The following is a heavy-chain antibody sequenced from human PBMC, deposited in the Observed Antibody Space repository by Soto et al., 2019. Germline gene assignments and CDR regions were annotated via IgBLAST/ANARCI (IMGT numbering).Heavy chain of an antibody. D-gene: IGHD2-15*01. CDR3: GKWTVVVVAATRGGYFDY. V-gene: IGHV3-23*01. CDR1: GFTFSSYA. Sequence: EVQLLESGGGLVQPGGSLRLSCAASGFTFSSYAMSWVRQAPGKGLEWVSVISGSGGYTYYADSVKGRFTISRDNSKNTLYLQMTSLRADDTAVYYCGKWTVVVVAATRGGYFDYCVQGTRVTVSS. CDR2: ISGSGGYT. J-gene: IGHJ4*02.